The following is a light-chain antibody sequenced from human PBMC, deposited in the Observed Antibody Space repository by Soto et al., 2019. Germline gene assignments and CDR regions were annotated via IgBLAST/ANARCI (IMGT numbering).Light chain of an antibody. Sequence: QSVLTQPASVSGSPGQSIISSCTGTSSDVGGYNYVSWYQQHPGKAPKLMIYDVSNRPSGVSNRFSGSKSGNTASLTISGLQAEDEADYYCSSYTSSSTLLFGGGTKVTVL. V-gene: IGLV2-14*01. CDR2: DVS. CDR1: SSDVGGYNY. J-gene: IGLJ2*01. CDR3: SSYTSSSTLL.